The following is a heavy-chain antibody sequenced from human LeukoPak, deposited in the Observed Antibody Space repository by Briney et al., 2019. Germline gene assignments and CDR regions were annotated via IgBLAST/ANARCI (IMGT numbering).Heavy chain of an antibody. CDR3: AQNGQSGFSFDP. Sequence: SETLSLTCAVYGASLNGHYWSWIRQPPGKGLEWIGEGSDVAGTKYNPSLKSRVTISADTSKNQFSLKLSSVTAAGTAVYYCAQNGQSGFSFDPWGQGTLVTVSS. D-gene: IGHD2-8*01. CDR2: GSDVAGT. CDR1: GASLNGHY. V-gene: IGHV4-34*01. J-gene: IGHJ5*02.